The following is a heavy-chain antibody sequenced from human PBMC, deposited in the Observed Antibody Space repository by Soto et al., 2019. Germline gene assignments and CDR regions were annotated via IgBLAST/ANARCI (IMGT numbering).Heavy chain of an antibody. CDR1: GGSFGGYY. Sequence: ETLSLTCSVSGGSFGGYYWSWIRQPPGKGLEWIGYVYYSGSTDYNPSLKSRVTISIDTSKNQFSLKLTSVTAADTAVYYCARAVVVGAGTQTYYYYGMDVWGQGTTVTVSS. CDR3: ARAVVVGAGTQTYYYYGMDV. CDR2: VYYSGST. J-gene: IGHJ6*02. V-gene: IGHV4-59*01. D-gene: IGHD3-22*01.